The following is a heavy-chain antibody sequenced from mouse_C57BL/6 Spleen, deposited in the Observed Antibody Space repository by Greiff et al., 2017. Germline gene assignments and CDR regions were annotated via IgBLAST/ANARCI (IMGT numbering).Heavy chain of an antibody. CDR1: GYTFTSYW. CDR2: IYPGSGST. J-gene: IGHJ2*01. D-gene: IGHD1-1*01. V-gene: IGHV1-55*01. Sequence: VQLQQPGAELVKPGASVKMSCKASGYTFTSYWITWVKQRPGQGLEWIGDIYPGSGSTNYNEKFKSKATLTVDTSSSTAYMQLSSLTSEDSAVYYCAREGNYYGSSYVDYWGQGTTLTVSS. CDR3: AREGNYYGSSYVDY.